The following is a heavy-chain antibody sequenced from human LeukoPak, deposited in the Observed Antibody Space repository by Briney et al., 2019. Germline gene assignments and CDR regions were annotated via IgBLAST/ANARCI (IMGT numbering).Heavy chain of an antibody. CDR2: IYDSGST. Sequence: SETLSLTCTVSGGSISSGGYYWSWIRQHPGKGLEWIGYIYDSGSTYYNPSLKSRVTISVDTSKNQFSLKLSSVAAADTAVYYCVAAGPFFDYWGQGTLVTVSS. V-gene: IGHV4-31*03. J-gene: IGHJ4*02. D-gene: IGHD6-6*01. CDR3: VAAGPFFDY. CDR1: GGSISSGGYY.